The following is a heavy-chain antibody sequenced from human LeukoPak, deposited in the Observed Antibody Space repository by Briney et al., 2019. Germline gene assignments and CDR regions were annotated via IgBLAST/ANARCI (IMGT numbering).Heavy chain of an antibody. V-gene: IGHV3-53*01. CDR2: IYGDDET. J-gene: IGHJ6*02. Sequence: GGSLRLSCAASGFTITTNYMNWVRQAPGKGLEWVSVIYGDDETNYADSVKGRFTISRDNSKNTLYLQMNSLRADDTAVYYCAREAVMPVAPVKIGTSDRPLYEYYGLDVWGQGTTVTVS. CDR3: AREAVMPVAPVKIGTSDRPLYEYYGLDV. CDR1: GFTITTNY. D-gene: IGHD1/OR15-1a*01.